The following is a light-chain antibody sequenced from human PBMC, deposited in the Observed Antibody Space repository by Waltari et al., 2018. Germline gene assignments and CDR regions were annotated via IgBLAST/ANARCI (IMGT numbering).Light chain of an antibody. V-gene: IGKV3-15*01. CDR1: QYVSSN. Sequence: EIVITQSQATLSLSPGDRATLSCRASQYVSSNLAWYQQKPGQAPRLLIYGASTRATGIPGRFSGSGSGTEFTLSISGLQSEDVAVYYCQHYYSIPPHTFGQGTKLEIK. J-gene: IGKJ2*01. CDR3: QHYYSIPPHT. CDR2: GAS.